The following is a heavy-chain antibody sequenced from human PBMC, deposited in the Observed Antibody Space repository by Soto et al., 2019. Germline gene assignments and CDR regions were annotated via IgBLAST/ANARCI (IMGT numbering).Heavy chain of an antibody. V-gene: IGHV4-4*02. J-gene: IGHJ4*02. CDR3: ARVNSMRASFDY. Sequence: SETLSLTCAASGGSISSSNWWSWVRQPPGKGLEWIGEIYHSGSTNYNPSLKSRVTISVDKSKNQFSLKLSSVTAADTAVYYCARVNSMRASFDYWGQGTLVTVSS. CDR2: IYHSGST. CDR1: GGSISSSNW. D-gene: IGHD2-2*01.